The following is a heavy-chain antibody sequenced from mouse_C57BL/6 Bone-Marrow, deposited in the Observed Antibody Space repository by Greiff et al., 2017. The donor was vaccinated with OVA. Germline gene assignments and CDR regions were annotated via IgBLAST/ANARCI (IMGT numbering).Heavy chain of an antibody. Sequence: DVQLQESGPGLVKPSQSLSLTCSVTGYSITSGYYWNWIRQFPGNKLEWMGYISYDGSNNYNPSLKNRISITRDTSKNQFFLKFNSVTTEDTATYYCARGNDGYYDYWGQGTTLTVSS. D-gene: IGHD2-3*01. J-gene: IGHJ2*01. CDR3: ARGNDGYYDY. V-gene: IGHV3-6*01. CDR2: ISYDGSN. CDR1: GYSITSGYY.